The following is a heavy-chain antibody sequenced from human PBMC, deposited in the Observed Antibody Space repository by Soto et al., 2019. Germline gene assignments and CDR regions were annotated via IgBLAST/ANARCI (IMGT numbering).Heavy chain of an antibody. Sequence: ASETLSLTCAVYGGSFSGYYWSWIRQPPGKGLEWIGEINHSGSTNYNPSLKSRVTISVDTSKNQFSLKLSSVTAADTAVYYCARGPRIAAAGINYYYYGTDVWGQGTTVTVSS. D-gene: IGHD6-13*01. J-gene: IGHJ6*02. CDR1: GGSFSGYY. CDR3: ARGPRIAAAGINYYYYGTDV. CDR2: INHSGST. V-gene: IGHV4-34*01.